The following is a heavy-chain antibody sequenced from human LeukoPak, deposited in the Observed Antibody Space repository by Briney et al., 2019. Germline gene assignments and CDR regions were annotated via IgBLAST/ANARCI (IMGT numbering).Heavy chain of an antibody. D-gene: IGHD4-11*01. Sequence: GGSLRLSCAASGFTFNSYGMSWVRQAPRKGLEWVSVSGSGGSTYYADSVKGRFTISRDNAKNSLYLQMNSLRAEDTAVYYCARGASIDYWSQGTLVTVSS. CDR2: SGSGGST. J-gene: IGHJ4*02. CDR1: GFTFNSYG. CDR3: ARGASIDY. V-gene: IGHV3-23*01.